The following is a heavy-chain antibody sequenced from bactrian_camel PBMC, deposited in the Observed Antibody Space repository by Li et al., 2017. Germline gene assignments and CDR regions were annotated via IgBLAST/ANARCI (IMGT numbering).Heavy chain of an antibody. CDR2: RKTIKGDR. Sequence: QLVESGGGLVQPGGSLRLSCAASRFSFSNYYMSWVRQAPGKGLEWVSTRKTIKGDRYYADSVKGRFTVSRDNAKNTHYLQMNSLKIEDTAVYYCATHPPLDECYSGSWCSWVYNYWGQGTQVTVS. CDR3: ATHPPLDECYSGSWCSWVYNY. J-gene: IGHJ4*01. CDR1: RFSFSNYY. D-gene: IGHD3*01. V-gene: IGHV3S29*01.